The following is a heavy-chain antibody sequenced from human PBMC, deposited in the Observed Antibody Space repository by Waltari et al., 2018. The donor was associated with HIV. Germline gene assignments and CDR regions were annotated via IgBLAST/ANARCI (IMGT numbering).Heavy chain of an antibody. D-gene: IGHD3-3*01. CDR1: GFTFDDYP. V-gene: IGHV3-9*01. J-gene: IGHJ5*01. CDR3: AKGGSHLTIFEAWFDS. CDR2: ISWNSEST. Sequence: EVQLVESGGGLVQPGRSLRLSCAASGFTFDDYPMHWVRQAPGKGLEWVSGISWNSESTDYADSVKGRFIISRDNVKNSLYLQMNSLRIEDTAFYYCAKGGSHLTIFEAWFDSWGQGTLVTVSS.